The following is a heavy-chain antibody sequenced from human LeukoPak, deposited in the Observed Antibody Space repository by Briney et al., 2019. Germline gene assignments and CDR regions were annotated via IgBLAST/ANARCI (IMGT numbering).Heavy chain of an antibody. Sequence: ASVKVSCKASGYTFTSLAIHWVRQAPGQRLEWMGWINAGNGNTKYSQKFQGRVTITRDTSASTANMELSSLRSEDTAVYYCARDTGLGRYYDSSGYYPAGRWFDPWGLGTLVTVSS. D-gene: IGHD3-22*01. CDR2: INAGNGNT. CDR3: ARDTGLGRYYDSSGYYPAGRWFDP. V-gene: IGHV1-3*01. CDR1: GYTFTSLA. J-gene: IGHJ5*02.